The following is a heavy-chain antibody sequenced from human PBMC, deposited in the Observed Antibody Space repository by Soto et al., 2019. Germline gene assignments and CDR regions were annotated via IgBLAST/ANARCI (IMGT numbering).Heavy chain of an antibody. CDR3: TTVPRVVVVAATRYYYYYYMDV. V-gene: IGHV3-15*01. D-gene: IGHD2-15*01. CDR1: GFTFSNAW. Sequence: NPGGSLRLSCAASGFTFSNAWMSWVRQAPGKGLEWVGRIKSKTDGGTTDYAAPVKGRFTISRDDSKNTLYLQMNSLKTEDTAVYYCTTVPRVVVVAATRYYYYYYMDVWGKGTTVTVSS. CDR2: IKSKTDGGTT. J-gene: IGHJ6*03.